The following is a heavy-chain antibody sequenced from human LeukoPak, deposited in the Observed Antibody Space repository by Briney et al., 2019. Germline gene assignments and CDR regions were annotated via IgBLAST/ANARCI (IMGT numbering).Heavy chain of an antibody. D-gene: IGHD5-18*01. J-gene: IGHJ6*02. V-gene: IGHV3-30*18. CDR3: AKHRGYSYGSLGMDV. Sequence: PGRSLRLSCAASGFTFSSYGMHWVRQAPGKGLEWVAVISYDGSNKYYADSVKGRFTISRDNSKNTLYLHMNSLRAEDTAVYYCAKHRGYSYGSLGMDVWGQGTTVTVSS. CDR1: GFTFSSYG. CDR2: ISYDGSNK.